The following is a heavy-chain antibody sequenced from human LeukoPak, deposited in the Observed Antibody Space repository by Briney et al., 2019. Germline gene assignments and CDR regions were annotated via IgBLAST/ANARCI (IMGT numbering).Heavy chain of an antibody. CDR1: GFTVSSNN. CDR3: ARGLRYFDWVAPLSDY. J-gene: IGHJ4*02. D-gene: IGHD3-9*01. CDR2: ISSSGSTI. Sequence: GGSLRLSCAASGFTVSSNNMSWVRQAPGKGLEWVSYISSSGSTIYYADSVKGRFTISRDNAKNSLYLQMNSLRAEDTAVYYCARGLRYFDWVAPLSDYWGQGTLVTVSS. V-gene: IGHV3-11*01.